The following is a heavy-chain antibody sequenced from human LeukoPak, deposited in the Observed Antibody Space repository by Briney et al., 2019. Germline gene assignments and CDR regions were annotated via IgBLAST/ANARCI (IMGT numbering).Heavy chain of an antibody. CDR1: GGSFSGYY. CDR3: ARGRRYYYGSGRYYNRKVVDYYYGMDV. Sequence: PSETLSLTCAVYGGSFSGYYWSWIRQPPGKGLEWIGEINHSGSTNYNPSLKSRVTISVNTSKNQFSLKLSSVTAADTAVYYCARGRRYYYGSGRYYNRKVVDYYYGMDVWGQGTTVTVSS. CDR2: INHSGST. V-gene: IGHV4-34*01. J-gene: IGHJ6*02. D-gene: IGHD3-10*01.